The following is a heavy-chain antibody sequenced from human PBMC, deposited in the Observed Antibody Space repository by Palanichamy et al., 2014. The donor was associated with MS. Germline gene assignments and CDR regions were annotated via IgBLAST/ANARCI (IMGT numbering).Heavy chain of an antibody. D-gene: IGHD3-10*01. Sequence: NWVRQAPGKGLEWVSSISSGSSYIYYTDSVKGRFTISRDNAKNSLYLLMNSLSAEDTAIYYCARDYLGSPDYWGQGTLVTVSS. V-gene: IGHV3-21*01. CDR3: ARDYLGSPDY. CDR2: ISSGSSYI. J-gene: IGHJ4*02.